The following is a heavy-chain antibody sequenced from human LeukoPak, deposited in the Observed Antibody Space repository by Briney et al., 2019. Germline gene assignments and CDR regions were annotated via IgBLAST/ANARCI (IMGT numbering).Heavy chain of an antibody. CDR1: GFTFSSYA. V-gene: IGHV3-23*01. Sequence: PGGSLRLSCAASGFTFSSYAMSWVRQAPGKGLEWVSAISGSGGSTYYADSVKGRFTISRDNSKNTLYLQVNSLRAEDTAVYYCAKTVAGQALATITYFDYWGQGTLVTVSS. J-gene: IGHJ4*02. D-gene: IGHD5-24*01. CDR3: AKTVAGQALATITYFDY. CDR2: ISGSGGST.